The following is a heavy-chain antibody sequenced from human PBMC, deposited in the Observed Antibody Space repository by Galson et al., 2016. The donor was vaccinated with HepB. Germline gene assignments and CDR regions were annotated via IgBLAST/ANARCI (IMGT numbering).Heavy chain of an antibody. D-gene: IGHD1-26*01. CDR1: HFTFSSYG. J-gene: IGHJ4*02. CDR2: ILYNGGSE. Sequence: SLRLSCAASHFTFSSYGMHWVRQAPGKGLEWVAVILYNGGSEYYADSVKGRFTISRDNDKNSLFLQMHNLGAEDTAIYYCAGGAGWESAYWGQGTLVTVSS. V-gene: IGHV3-30*03. CDR3: AGGAGWESAY.